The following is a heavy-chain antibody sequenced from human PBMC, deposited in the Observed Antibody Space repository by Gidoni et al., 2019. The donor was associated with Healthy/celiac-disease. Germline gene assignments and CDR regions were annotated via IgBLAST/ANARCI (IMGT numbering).Heavy chain of an antibody. CDR2: IDPGDSYT. J-gene: IGHJ3*02. V-gene: IGHV5-10-1*01. Sequence: EVQLVQSGAEVKTPGESLRISCKGSGYNVTSYWISWVRQMPWKGPEWMGRIDPGDSYTNNSPSFQGHVTISADKSISTAYLQWSSLKASDTAMYYCARRDAFDIWGQGTMVTVSS. CDR3: ARRDAFDI. CDR1: GYNVTSYW.